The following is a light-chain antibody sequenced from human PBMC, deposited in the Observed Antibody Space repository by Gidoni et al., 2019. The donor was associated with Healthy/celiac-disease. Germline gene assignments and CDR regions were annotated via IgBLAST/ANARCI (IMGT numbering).Light chain of an antibody. J-gene: IGKJ5*01. CDR2: AAS. Sequence: AIRMTQSPSSFSASTGDRVTITCRARQGISSYLALYQQKPGKAPKLLIYAASTLQSGVPSRFSGSGSGTDFTLTISCLQSEDFATYYCQQYYRPITFGQGTRLEIK. CDR3: QQYYRPIT. V-gene: IGKV1-8*01. CDR1: QGISSY.